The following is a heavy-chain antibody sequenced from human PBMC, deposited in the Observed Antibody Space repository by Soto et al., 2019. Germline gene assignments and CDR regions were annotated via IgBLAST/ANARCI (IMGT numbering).Heavy chain of an antibody. V-gene: IGHV3-30*18. Sequence: QVQLVESGGGVVQPGRSLRLSCAASGFTFSSYGMHWVRQAPGKGLEWVAVISYDGSNKYYADSVKGRFTISRDNSKNTLYLQINSLRAEDTAVYYCAKLSGRWGQGTLVTVSS. CDR1: GFTFSSYG. J-gene: IGHJ4*02. CDR3: AKLSGR. D-gene: IGHD3-10*01. CDR2: ISYDGSNK.